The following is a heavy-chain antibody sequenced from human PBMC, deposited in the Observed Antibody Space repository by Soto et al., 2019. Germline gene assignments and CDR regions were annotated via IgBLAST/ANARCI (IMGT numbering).Heavy chain of an antibody. CDR2: IYWDEDK. J-gene: IGHJ4*02. V-gene: IGHV2-5*02. CDR1: GFSLSTRGVA. D-gene: IGHD5-12*01. CDR3: AYRPRGYAYYFDY. Sequence: QITLKESGPTLVKPTQTLTLTCTFSGFSLSTRGVAVGWFRQPPGKALEWLALIYWDEDKWYSPSLKSRLTIADDTSKNQVVLTMTNMDSVDTATYYCAYRPRGYAYYFDYCGQGTLVTVFS.